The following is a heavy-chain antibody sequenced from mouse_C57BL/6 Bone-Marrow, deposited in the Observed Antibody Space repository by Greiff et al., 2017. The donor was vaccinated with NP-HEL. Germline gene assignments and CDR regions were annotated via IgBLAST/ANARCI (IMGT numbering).Heavy chain of an antibody. J-gene: IGHJ3*01. CDR2: IDPSDSYT. Sequence: QVQLQQPGAELVKPGASVKLSCKASGYTFTSYWMQWVKQRPGQGLEWIGEIDPSDSYTNYNQKFKGKATLTVDTSSSTAYMQLSSLTSEDSAVYDCGRKGDWGQGTLVTVSA. CDR3: GRKGD. CDR1: GYTFTSYW. V-gene: IGHV1-50*01.